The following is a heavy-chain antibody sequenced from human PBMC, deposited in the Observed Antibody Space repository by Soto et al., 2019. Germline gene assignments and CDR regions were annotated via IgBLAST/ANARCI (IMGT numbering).Heavy chain of an antibody. J-gene: IGHJ6*03. D-gene: IGHD6-13*01. V-gene: IGHV3-30*18. CDR3: AKGGDSSSWYSYYYYYYMDV. Sequence: GGSLRLSCAASGFTFSSYGMHWVRQAPGKGLEWVAVISYDGSNKYYADSVKGRFTISRDNSKNTLYLQMNSLRAEDTAVYYCAKGGDSSSWYSYYYYYYMDVWGKGTTVTVSS. CDR1: GFTFSSYG. CDR2: ISYDGSNK.